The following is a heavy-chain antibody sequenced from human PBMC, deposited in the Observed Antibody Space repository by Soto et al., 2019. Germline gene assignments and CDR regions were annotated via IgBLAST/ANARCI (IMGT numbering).Heavy chain of an antibody. V-gene: IGHV1-2*02. D-gene: IGHD5-12*01. J-gene: IGHJ4*02. CDR3: GRGRSGQIVVFY. Sequence: ASVKVSCKASGYTFTGHYIHWVRQAPEQGPEWMGEIGPESGATRYAQKFQGRVTMTMDMSITTVYMELSNLSPYDPAVYYCGRGRSGQIVVFYWGQGTPVTGS. CDR2: IGPESGAT. CDR1: GYTFTGHY.